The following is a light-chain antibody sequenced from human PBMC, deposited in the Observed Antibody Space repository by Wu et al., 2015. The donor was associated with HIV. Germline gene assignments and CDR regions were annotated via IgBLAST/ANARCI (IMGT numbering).Light chain of an antibody. CDR2: GAS. CDR3: QQYGNSLWT. J-gene: IGKJ1*01. CDR1: QTISNNF. Sequence: EIVLTQSPGTLCLFPGETATLSCRVSQTISNNFLAWYQQRPGRAPRVLIYGASNRATGVPDRFSGSGSGTDFTLTISSLEPEDFAVYYCQQYGNSLWTFGQGTKVEIK. V-gene: IGKV3-20*01.